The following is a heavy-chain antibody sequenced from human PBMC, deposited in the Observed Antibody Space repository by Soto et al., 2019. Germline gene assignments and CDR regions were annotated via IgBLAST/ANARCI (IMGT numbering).Heavy chain of an antibody. V-gene: IGHV4-30-2*01. CDR1: GGSISSGGYS. D-gene: IGHD3-22*01. J-gene: IGHJ5*02. Sequence: QLQLQESGSGLVKPSQTLSLTCAVSGGSISSGGYSWSWIRQPPGKGLEWIGYIYHSGSTYYNPSLKSRVTISVDRSQNQFSLKLSSVTAADTAVYYCARQYYYDSSGYYSRFNNWFDPWGQGTLVTVSS. CDR3: ARQYYYDSSGYYSRFNNWFDP. CDR2: IYHSGST.